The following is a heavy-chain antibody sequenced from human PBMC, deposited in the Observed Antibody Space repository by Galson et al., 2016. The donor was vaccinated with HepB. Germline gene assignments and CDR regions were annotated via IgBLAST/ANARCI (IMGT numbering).Heavy chain of an antibody. CDR3: ARARTVLELTAKRRNDAFDI. D-gene: IGHD2-2*01. J-gene: IGHJ3*02. V-gene: IGHV1-8*01. Sequence: SVKVSCKASGYTFTSYDIDWVRQASGQGLEWMGWMNPNSGKTGYAQNFQGRVTMTRNTSISTAYMELSSLRSEDTAVYYCARARTVLELTAKRRNDAFDIGGQGTMVTVSS. CDR1: GYTFTSYD. CDR2: MNPNSGKT.